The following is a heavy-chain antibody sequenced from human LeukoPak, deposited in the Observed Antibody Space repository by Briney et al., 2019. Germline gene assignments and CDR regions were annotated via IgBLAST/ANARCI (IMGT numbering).Heavy chain of an antibody. CDR1: RGSIGTYY. V-gene: IGHV4-59*08. CDR2: IYVTGST. D-gene: IGHD3-16*02. J-gene: IGHJ6*03. CDR3: ARHIGGGIEDMDV. Sequence: SETLSLTCIVSRGSIGTYYWSWIRQSPGKGLEWIGYIYVTGSTRYNPYLQSRVTISVDTSRNQFFLKMSSVTAADTAVYYCARHIGGGIEDMDVWGTGTKVTVSS.